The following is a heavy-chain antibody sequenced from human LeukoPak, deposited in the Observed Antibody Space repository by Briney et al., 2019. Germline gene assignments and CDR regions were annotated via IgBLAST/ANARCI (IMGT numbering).Heavy chain of an antibody. V-gene: IGHV3-30*18. CDR1: GFTFSSYG. Sequence: GGSLRLSCAASGFTFSSYGMHWVRQPPGKGPEWVAYTLYDGKTKYYADSVEGRFNISRDNSKNTLYLQMNSVRADDTAVYYCVKADEFTSNPYLQRWGQGTLVIVSS. CDR3: VKADEFTSNPYLQR. CDR2: TLYDGKTK. D-gene: IGHD2-2*01. J-gene: IGHJ1*01.